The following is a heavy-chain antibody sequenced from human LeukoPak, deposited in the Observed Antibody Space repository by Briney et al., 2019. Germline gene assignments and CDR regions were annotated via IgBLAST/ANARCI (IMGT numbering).Heavy chain of an antibody. CDR2: IIPILGIA. J-gene: IGHJ4*02. CDR3: ARVEYYDSSGYYLDY. D-gene: IGHD3-22*01. V-gene: IGHV1-69*04. CDR1: GGTFSSYA. Sequence: ASVTVSCKASGGTFSSYAISWVRQAPGQGLEWMGRIIPILGIANYAQKFQGRVTIIADKSTSTAYMELSSLRSEDTAVYYCARVEYYDSSGYYLDYWGQGTLVTVSP.